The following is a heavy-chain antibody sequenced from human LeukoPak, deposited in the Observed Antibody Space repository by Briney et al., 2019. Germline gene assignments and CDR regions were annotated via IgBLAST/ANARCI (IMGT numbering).Heavy chain of an antibody. Sequence: GGSLRLSCAASGFTFSSYWMTWVRQAPGKGLEFVANIKEDGTVKYYVDSVKGRFTISRDNAKNSLYLQMNSLRAEDTAVYYCARRYSGGWSIDCWGQGTLVTVSS. V-gene: IGHV3-7*05. D-gene: IGHD6-19*01. CDR3: ARRYSGGWSIDC. CDR1: GFTFSSYW. CDR2: IKEDGTVK. J-gene: IGHJ4*02.